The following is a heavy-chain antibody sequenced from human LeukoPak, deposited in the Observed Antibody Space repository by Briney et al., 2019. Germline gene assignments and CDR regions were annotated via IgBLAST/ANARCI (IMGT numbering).Heavy chain of an antibody. CDR2: IWYDGSNK. CDR1: GFTFSSYG. Sequence: PGGSLRLSCAASGFTFSSYGMHWVRQAPGKGLEWVAVIWYDGSNKYYADSVKGRFTISRDNSKNTLYLQMNSLRAEDTAVYYCARAGITMVRGVAYEAFDTWGQGTMVTVSS. J-gene: IGHJ3*02. CDR3: ARAGITMVRGVAYEAFDT. V-gene: IGHV3-33*01. D-gene: IGHD3-10*01.